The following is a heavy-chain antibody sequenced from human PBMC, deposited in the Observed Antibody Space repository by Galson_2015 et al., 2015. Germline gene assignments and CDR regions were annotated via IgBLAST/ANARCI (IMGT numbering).Heavy chain of an antibody. J-gene: IGHJ3*02. CDR1: GFTFSSYE. CDR2: ISRSGSTI. D-gene: IGHD2-2*01. V-gene: IGHV3-48*03. Sequence: SLRLSCAASGFTFSSYEMNWVRQAPGQGLEWVSYISRSGSTIYYADSVKGRFTISRDNAKNSLYLQMNSLRAEDTAVYYCARDAVVVPAADSDAVDIWGQGTMVTVSS. CDR3: ARDAVVVPAADSDAVDI.